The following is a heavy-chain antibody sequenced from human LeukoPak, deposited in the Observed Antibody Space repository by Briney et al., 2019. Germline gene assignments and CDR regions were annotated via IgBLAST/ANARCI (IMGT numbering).Heavy chain of an antibody. CDR2: IYTSGST. D-gene: IGHD5-12*01. J-gene: IGHJ6*02. Sequence: PSQTLPLTCTVSGGSISSGSYYWSWIRQPAGKGLEWIGRIYTSGSTNYNPSLKSRVTISVDTSKNQFSLKLSSVTAADTAVYYCAREASGYDYGYYYYYGMDVWGQGTTATVSS. V-gene: IGHV4-61*02. CDR1: GGSISSGSYY. CDR3: AREASGYDYGYYYYYGMDV.